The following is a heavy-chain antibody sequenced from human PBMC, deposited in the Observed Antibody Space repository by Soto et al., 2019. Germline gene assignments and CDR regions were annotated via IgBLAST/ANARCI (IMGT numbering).Heavy chain of an antibody. CDR3: ARDVTDFWSGHEGMDV. J-gene: IGHJ6*02. D-gene: IGHD3-3*01. V-gene: IGHV4-31*03. CDR2: IYYSGST. Sequence: SSETLSLTCTVSGGSIINGGYYLTCIRQHPWKGLEWIGYIYYSGSTYYNPSLKSRVTISVDTSKNQFSLRLTSVTAADTAVYYCARDVTDFWSGHEGMDVWGQGTTVTVSS. CDR1: GGSIINGGYY.